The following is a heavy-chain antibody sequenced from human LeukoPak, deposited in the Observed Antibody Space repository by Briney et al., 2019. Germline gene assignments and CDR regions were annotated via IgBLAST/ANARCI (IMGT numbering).Heavy chain of an antibody. J-gene: IGHJ4*02. CDR3: ARVPERWLQPRTPFRHVDY. Sequence: GGSLRLSCAASGFAFSSYEMNWVRQAPGKGLEWVSYISSSGSTIYYADSVKGRFTISRDNAKNSLYLQMNSLRAEDTAVYYCARVPERWLQPRTPFRHVDYWGQGTLVTVSS. D-gene: IGHD5-24*01. CDR2: ISSSGSTI. CDR1: GFAFSSYE. V-gene: IGHV3-48*03.